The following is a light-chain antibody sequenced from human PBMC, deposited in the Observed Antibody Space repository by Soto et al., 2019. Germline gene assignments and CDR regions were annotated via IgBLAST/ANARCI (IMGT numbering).Light chain of an antibody. CDR1: SSNIKFNP. Sequence: QSVLTQPPSASGTPGQRVSISCSGSSSNIKFNPVKWYQQLPGTAPKLLIYSTNQRPSGVPDRFSGSRSGTSASLAISGLQSDDEADYFCAAWDDSLGRELFGGGTKVTVL. CDR2: STN. CDR3: AAWDDSLGREL. V-gene: IGLV1-44*01. J-gene: IGLJ2*01.